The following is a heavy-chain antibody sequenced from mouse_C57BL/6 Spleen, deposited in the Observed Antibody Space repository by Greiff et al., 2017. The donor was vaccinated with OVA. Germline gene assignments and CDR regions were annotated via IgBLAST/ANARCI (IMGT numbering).Heavy chain of an antibody. J-gene: IGHJ2*01. V-gene: IGHV1-81*01. CDR2: IYPRSGNT. Sequence: VKLMESGAELARPGASVKLSCKASGYTFTSYGISWVKQRTGQGLEWIGEIYPRSGNTYYNEKFKGKATLTADKSSSTAYMELRSLTSEDSAVYFCARSGTVVATDYFDYWGQGTTLTVSS. CDR1: GYTFTSYG. CDR3: ARSGTVVATDYFDY. D-gene: IGHD1-1*01.